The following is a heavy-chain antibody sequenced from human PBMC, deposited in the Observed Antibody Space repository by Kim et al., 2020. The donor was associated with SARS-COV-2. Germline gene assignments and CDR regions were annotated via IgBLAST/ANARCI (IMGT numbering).Heavy chain of an antibody. CDR2: IYYSGST. CDR1: GGSISSSSYY. Sequence: SETLSLTCTVSGGSISSSSYYWGWIRQPPGKGLEWIGSIYYSGSTYYNPSLKSRVTISVDTSKNQFSLKLSSVTAADTAVYYCARTRRITMISYWLPETGDIWGQGTMVTVSS. V-gene: IGHV4-39*01. D-gene: IGHD3-22*01. CDR3: ARTRRITMISYWLPETGDI. J-gene: IGHJ3*02.